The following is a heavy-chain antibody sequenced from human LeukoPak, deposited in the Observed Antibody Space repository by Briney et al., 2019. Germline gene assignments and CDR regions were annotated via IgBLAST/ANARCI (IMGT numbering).Heavy chain of an antibody. CDR1: GFTFSSYG. V-gene: IGHV3-30*02. J-gene: IGHJ4*02. CDR3: AGGLLGCRGGSCYPTDY. CDR2: IRYDGSNK. Sequence: GGSLRLSCAASGFTFSSYGMHWVRQAPGKGLEWVAFIRYDGSNKYYADSVKGRFTISRDNSKNTLYLQMNSLRAEDTAVYFCAGGLLGCRGGSCYPTDYWGQGTRVTVSS. D-gene: IGHD2-15*01.